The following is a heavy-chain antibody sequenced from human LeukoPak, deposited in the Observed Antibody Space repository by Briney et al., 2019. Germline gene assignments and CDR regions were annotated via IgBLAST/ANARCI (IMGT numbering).Heavy chain of an antibody. Sequence: SETLSLTCDVFGGSFTDYFWTWVRQSPGKGLEWIGEINDYTGNTNYNPSLNSRVSISLEKSKNQFSLELRSVTAADTAVYYCARGRIAKIVVVHSFHYGMDVWGQGTTVTVSS. V-gene: IGHV4-34*01. D-gene: IGHD3-22*01. J-gene: IGHJ6*02. CDR1: GGSFTDYF. CDR2: INDYTGNT. CDR3: ARGRIAKIVVVHSFHYGMDV.